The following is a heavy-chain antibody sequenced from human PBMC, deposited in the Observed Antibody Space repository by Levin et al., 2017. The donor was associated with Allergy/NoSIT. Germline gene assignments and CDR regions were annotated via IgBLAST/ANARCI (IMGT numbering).Heavy chain of an antibody. J-gene: IGHJ4*02. D-gene: IGHD6-19*01. V-gene: IGHV4-34*01. Sequence: SQTLSLTCAVYGGSFSGYYWSWIRQPPGKGLEWIGEINHSGSTNYNPSLKSRVTISVDTSKNQFSLKLSSVTAADTAVYYCAGDSSGSRFWGQGTLVTVSS. CDR3: AGDSSGSRF. CDR2: INHSGST. CDR1: GGSFSGYY.